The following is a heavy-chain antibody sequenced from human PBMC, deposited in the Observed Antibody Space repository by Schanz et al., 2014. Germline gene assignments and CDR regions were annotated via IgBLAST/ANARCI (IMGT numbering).Heavy chain of an antibody. CDR1: GYTFTSYY. CDR3: ARDDEAAADCDY. J-gene: IGHJ4*02. CDR2: INPSGGST. Sequence: QVQLVQSGAEVKKPGASVKVSCKASGYTFTSYYMHWVRQAPGQGLEWMGIINPSGGSTSYAQKFQGRVTMTSDTSASTVYMELSSLRSEDTAVYYCARDDEAAADCDYWGQGTLVTVSS. V-gene: IGHV1-46*03. D-gene: IGHD6-13*01.